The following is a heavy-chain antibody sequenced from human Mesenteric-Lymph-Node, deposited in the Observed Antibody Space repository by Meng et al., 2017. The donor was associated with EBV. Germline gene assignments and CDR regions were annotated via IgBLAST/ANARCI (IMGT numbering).Heavy chain of an antibody. V-gene: IGHV4-34*01. D-gene: IGHD5-18*01. CDR2: IDPTGNT. CDR3: SIWDTGALQNY. Sequence: QVNLHESGAGLLKPSEHLCLTFAAYGASFSGDYGGWMRQPPGKGLEWIGEIDPTGNTKYVPSLKSRVTISLDTSRNQLSLKLTSVTAADTAVYYCSIWDTGALQNYWGPGTLVTVSS. CDR1: GASFSGDY. J-gene: IGHJ4*02.